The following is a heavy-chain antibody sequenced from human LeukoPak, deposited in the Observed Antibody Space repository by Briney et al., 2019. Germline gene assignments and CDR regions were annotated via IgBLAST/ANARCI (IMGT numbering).Heavy chain of an antibody. D-gene: IGHD5-18*01. Sequence: PGGSLRLSCAASGFTFSSYWMSWVRQAPGKGLEWVANIKQDGSEKYYVGSVKGRFTISRDNAKNSLYLQMNSLRAEDTAVYYCARYRYSYGYYYYYYMDVWGKGTTVTVSS. V-gene: IGHV3-7*01. CDR2: IKQDGSEK. CDR1: GFTFSSYW. J-gene: IGHJ6*03. CDR3: ARYRYSYGYYYYYYMDV.